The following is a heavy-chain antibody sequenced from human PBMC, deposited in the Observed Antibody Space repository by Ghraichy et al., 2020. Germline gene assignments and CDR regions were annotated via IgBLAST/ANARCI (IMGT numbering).Heavy chain of an antibody. CDR3: ARDQRGSYPEDY. CDR2: IIPILGIA. D-gene: IGHD1-26*01. J-gene: IGHJ4*02. V-gene: IGHV1-69*04. Sequence: SVKVSCKASGGTFSSYAISWVRQAPGQGLEWMGRIIPILGIANYAQKFQGRVTITADKSTSTAYMELSSLRSEDTAVYYCARDQRGSYPEDYWGQGTLVTVSS. CDR1: GGTFSSYA.